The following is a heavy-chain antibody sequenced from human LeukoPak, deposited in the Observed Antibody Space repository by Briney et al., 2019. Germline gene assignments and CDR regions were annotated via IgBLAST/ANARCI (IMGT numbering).Heavy chain of an antibody. CDR1: GFTFSSYA. J-gene: IGHJ4*02. Sequence: TGGSLRLSCAASGFTFSSYAMHWVRQAPGKGLEWVAVISYDGSNKYYADSVKGRFTISRDNSKNTLYLQMNSLRAEDTAVYYCAREVGYYGSGSYYNVDYFDYWGQGTLVTVSS. D-gene: IGHD3-10*01. V-gene: IGHV3-30-3*01. CDR2: ISYDGSNK. CDR3: AREVGYYGSGSYYNVDYFDY.